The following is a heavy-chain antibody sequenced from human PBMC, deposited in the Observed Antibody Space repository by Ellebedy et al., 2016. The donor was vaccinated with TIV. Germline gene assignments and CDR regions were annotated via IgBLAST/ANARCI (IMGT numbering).Heavy chain of an antibody. D-gene: IGHD3-10*01. CDR2: MKPNSGNT. V-gene: IGHV1-8*01. Sequence: AASVKVSCKASGYTFTSYDINWVRQAPGQGLEWMGWMKPNSGNTGYAQKFQGRVTMTRNTSITTAYMELTSLRCEDTAVYYCARGGGGKDYYGSGSYLGWFDPWGQGTPVTVSS. CDR1: GYTFTSYD. CDR3: ARGGGGKDYYGSGSYLGWFDP. J-gene: IGHJ5*02.